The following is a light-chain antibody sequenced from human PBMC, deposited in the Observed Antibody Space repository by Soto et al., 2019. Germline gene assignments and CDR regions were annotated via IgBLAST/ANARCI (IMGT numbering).Light chain of an antibody. Sequence: EIVLTQSPGTLSLSPGERATLSCRASQSISSTYLAWYQQKPGQAPRLLIYGASNRATGIPDRFSGSGSGTDFTLTISRLEPEDFAVYYCQQYDTSLPLYTFGQGTKLEIK. V-gene: IGKV3-20*01. J-gene: IGKJ2*01. CDR1: QSISSTY. CDR3: QQYDTSLPLYT. CDR2: GAS.